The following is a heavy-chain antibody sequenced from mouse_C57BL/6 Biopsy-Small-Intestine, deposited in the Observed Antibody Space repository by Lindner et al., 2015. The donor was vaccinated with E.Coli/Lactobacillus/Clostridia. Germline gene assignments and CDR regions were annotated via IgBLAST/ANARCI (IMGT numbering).Heavy chain of an antibody. V-gene: IGHV1-80*01. D-gene: IGHD2-3*01. CDR2: IYPGDGYT. CDR3: ARGEGWPYWYFDV. CDR1: GYALSSYW. Sequence: VQLQESGAELVKPGASVKISCKASGYALSSYWMNWVKQRPGKGLEWIGRIYPGDGYTNYSGKFKDKAALTADKSSSTAYMQLSSLTSEDSAVYFCARGEGWPYWYFDVWGTGTPVTVSS. J-gene: IGHJ1*03.